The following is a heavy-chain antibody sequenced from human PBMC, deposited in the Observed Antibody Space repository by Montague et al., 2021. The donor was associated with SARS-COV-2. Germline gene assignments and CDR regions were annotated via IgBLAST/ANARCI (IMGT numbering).Heavy chain of an antibody. D-gene: IGHD4-17*01. CDR2: INRSGST. CDR3: ARGRTVTTFYYYYYGMDV. Sequence: SETLSLTCAVYGGSFSGYYWGWIRQPPGKGLEWIGEINRSGSTNYNPSLKSRVTISVDTSKNQFSLKLSSVTAADTAVYYCARGRTVTTFYYYYYGMDVWGQGTTDTVSS. V-gene: IGHV4-34*01. CDR1: GGSFSGYY. J-gene: IGHJ6*02.